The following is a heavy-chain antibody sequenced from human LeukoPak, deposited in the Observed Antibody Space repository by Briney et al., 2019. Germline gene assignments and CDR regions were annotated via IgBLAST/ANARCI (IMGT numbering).Heavy chain of an antibody. Sequence: SETLSLTCSVSDGSASSADFYWSWIRQHPGKGLEWIGHIHYSGRTYYNPSLKSRVAISLDTSKNQFSLKLGSVTAADTAVYYCARDRYSGYDWDFYYYGMGVWGKGTTVTVSS. CDR2: IHYSGRT. CDR3: ARDRYSGYDWDFYYYGMGV. V-gene: IGHV4-31*03. D-gene: IGHD5-12*01. CDR1: DGSASSADFY. J-gene: IGHJ6*04.